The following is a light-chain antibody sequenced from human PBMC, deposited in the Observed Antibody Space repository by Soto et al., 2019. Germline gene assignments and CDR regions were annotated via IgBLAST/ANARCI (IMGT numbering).Light chain of an antibody. J-gene: IGKJ1*01. CDR1: QSVSSNK. CDR3: QVFDGSLWT. Sequence: EIVLTQSPGTLSLSPGERATLSCRASQSVSSNKLAWYQQKPGQAPRLLIYGASGRATGIPDRFSGSGSGTDFTLTISRLEPGDFAVYYCQVFDGSLWTFGQGTKVDIK. V-gene: IGKV3-20*01. CDR2: GAS.